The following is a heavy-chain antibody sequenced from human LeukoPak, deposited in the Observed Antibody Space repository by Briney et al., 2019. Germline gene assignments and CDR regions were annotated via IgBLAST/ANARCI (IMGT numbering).Heavy chain of an antibody. CDR3: ARDRPTLSYYDSSNYAKVLDS. V-gene: IGHV4-4*07. CDR2: IYTSGRT. D-gene: IGHD3-22*01. Sequence: SETLSLTCNVSGGSISNYLWSWIRQPAGKGLEWIGHIYTSGRTNYSPSLKSRVTISIDTSNNQFSLKLTSVTAADTAVYYCARDRPTLSYYDSSNYAKVLDSWGQGTLVTVSS. J-gene: IGHJ4*02. CDR1: GGSISNYL.